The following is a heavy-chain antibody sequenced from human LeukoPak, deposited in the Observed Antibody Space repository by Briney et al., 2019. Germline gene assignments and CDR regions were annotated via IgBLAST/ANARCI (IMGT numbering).Heavy chain of an antibody. CDR1: GYSISSGYY. D-gene: IGHD6-19*01. V-gene: IGHV4-38-2*01. Sequence: SETLSLTCAVSGYSISSGYYWGWIRQPPGKGLEWIGSIYHSGSTYYNPSLKSRVTISVDTSKNQISLKLSSVTAADTAVYYCARALGGGYSSGWYYFDYWGQGTLVTVSS. CDR2: IYHSGST. CDR3: ARALGGGYSSGWYYFDY. J-gene: IGHJ4*02.